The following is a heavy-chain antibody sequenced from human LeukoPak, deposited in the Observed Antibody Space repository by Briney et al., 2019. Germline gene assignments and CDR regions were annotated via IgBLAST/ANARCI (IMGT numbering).Heavy chain of an antibody. CDR3: AREDYDFWSGPGDYGMDV. J-gene: IGHJ6*02. Sequence: GGSLRFSCAASGFTFSSYSMNWVRQAPGKGLEWVSSISSSSYIYYADSVKGRFTISRDNAKNSLYLQMNSLRAEDTAVYYCAREDYDFWSGPGDYGMDVWGQGTTVTVSS. V-gene: IGHV3-21*01. CDR1: GFTFSSYS. CDR2: ISSSSYI. D-gene: IGHD3-3*01.